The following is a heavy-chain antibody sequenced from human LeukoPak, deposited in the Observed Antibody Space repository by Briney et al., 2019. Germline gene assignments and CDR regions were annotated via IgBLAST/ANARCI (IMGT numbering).Heavy chain of an antibody. CDR2: ISGSGGST. CDR1: GFTFSSYG. Sequence: GGSLRLSCAASGFTFSSYGMSWVRQAPGKGLEWVSAISGSGGSTYYADSVKGRFTISRDNSKNTLYLQMNSLRAEDTAVYYCAKDFYGSGSRYFDYWGQGTLVTVSS. CDR3: AKDFYGSGSRYFDY. V-gene: IGHV3-23*01. J-gene: IGHJ4*02. D-gene: IGHD3-10*01.